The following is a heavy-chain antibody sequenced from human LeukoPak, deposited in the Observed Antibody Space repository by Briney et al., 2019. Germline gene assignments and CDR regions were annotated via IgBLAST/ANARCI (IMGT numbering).Heavy chain of an antibody. CDR3: AKSLPGSGSYDH. V-gene: IGHV3-23*01. CDR1: GFTFTSCV. CDR2: MTNSGGST. J-gene: IGHJ4*02. D-gene: IGHD3-10*01. Sequence: GGSLRLSCAASGFTFTSCVMSWVRQAPGKGLEWVSTMTNSGGSTYYADSVKGRFTISRDNSKNTLYLQMNSLGAEDTAIYDCAKSLPGSGSYDHWGQGTLVTVS.